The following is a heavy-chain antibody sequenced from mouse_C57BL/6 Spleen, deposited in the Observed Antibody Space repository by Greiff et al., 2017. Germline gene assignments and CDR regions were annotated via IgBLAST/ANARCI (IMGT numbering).Heavy chain of an antibody. V-gene: IGHV1-53*01. J-gene: IGHJ4*01. CDR1: GYTFTSYW. CDR2: INPSNGGT. CDR3: ARGGGRCGAMYH. Sequence: VQLQQPGTELVKPGASVKLSCKASGYTFTSYWMHWVKQRPGQGLEWIGNINPSNGGTNYNEKFKSKATLTVDKSSSTAYMQLSSLTSEDAAVYFVARGGGRCGAMYHCGQGTSVTVS.